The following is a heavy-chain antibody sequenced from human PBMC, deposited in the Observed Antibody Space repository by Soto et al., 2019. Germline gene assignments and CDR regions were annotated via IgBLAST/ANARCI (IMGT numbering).Heavy chain of an antibody. Sequence: GSLRLSCAASGFFFSRYWMTWVRQAPGKGLEWVANINQNGSEKYYVDSVKGRFTVSRDNAKNSLYLQMISLRAEDTAVYYCARSYGMDVWGQGTTVTVSS. CDR1: GFFFSRYW. V-gene: IGHV3-7*05. CDR3: ARSYGMDV. J-gene: IGHJ6*02. CDR2: INQNGSEK.